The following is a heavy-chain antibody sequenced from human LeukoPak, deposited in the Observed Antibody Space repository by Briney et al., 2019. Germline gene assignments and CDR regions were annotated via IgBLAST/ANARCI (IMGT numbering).Heavy chain of an antibody. CDR2: INHSGST. V-gene: IGHV4-34*01. D-gene: IGHD1-26*01. CDR3: ARGIRVGATQSWFDP. Sequence: SETLSLTCAVYGGSFSGYYWSWIRQPPGKGLEWIGEINHSGSTNYNPSLKSRVTISVDTSKNQFSLKLSSVTAADTAVYYCARGIRVGATQSWFDPWGQGALVTVSS. J-gene: IGHJ5*02. CDR1: GGSFSGYY.